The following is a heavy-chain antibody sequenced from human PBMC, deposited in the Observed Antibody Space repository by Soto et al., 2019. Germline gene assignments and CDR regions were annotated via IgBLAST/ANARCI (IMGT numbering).Heavy chain of an antibody. V-gene: IGHV3-48*02. J-gene: IGHJ4*02. CDR1: GFTFNTYS. D-gene: IGHD2-2*01. CDR2: ITSGSTRI. CDR3: TRDPHALDF. Sequence: EVQLVESGGGLMQLGGSLRLSCTASGFTFNTYSMNWVRQTPEKGLEWVAYITSGSTRILYADSVRGRFTISRDNAKDSLYLQMTSLRDEDTPMYYCTRDPHALDFWGQGTRVIVSS.